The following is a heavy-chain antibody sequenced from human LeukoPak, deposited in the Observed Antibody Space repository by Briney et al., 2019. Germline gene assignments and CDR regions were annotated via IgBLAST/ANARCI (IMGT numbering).Heavy chain of an antibody. D-gene: IGHD2-2*01. CDR3: AKGESLVVPAAPFDY. Sequence: EGSLRLSCAASGFTFDDYAMHWVRQAPGKGLEWVSLISWDGGSTYYADSVKGRFTISRDNSKNSLYLQMNSLRAEDTALYYCAKGESLVVPAAPFDYWGQGTLVTVSS. V-gene: IGHV3-43D*03. J-gene: IGHJ4*02. CDR2: ISWDGGST. CDR1: GFTFDDYA.